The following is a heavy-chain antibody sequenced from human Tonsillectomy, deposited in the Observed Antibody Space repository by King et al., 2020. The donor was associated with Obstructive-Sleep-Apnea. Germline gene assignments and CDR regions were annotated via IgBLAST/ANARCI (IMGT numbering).Heavy chain of an antibody. CDR2: IYYSGST. CDR1: GGSISSHY. J-gene: IGHJ4*02. CDR3: ARREHSSSWVDYFDY. V-gene: IGHV4-59*08. D-gene: IGHD6-13*01. Sequence: QLQESGPGLVKPSETLSLTCTVSGGSISSHYWSWIRQPPGKRLEWIGYIYYSGSTSYNPSLKSRVTISVDTSKNQFSLKLSSLTAADTAVYYCARREHSSSWVDYFDYWGQGTLVTVSS.